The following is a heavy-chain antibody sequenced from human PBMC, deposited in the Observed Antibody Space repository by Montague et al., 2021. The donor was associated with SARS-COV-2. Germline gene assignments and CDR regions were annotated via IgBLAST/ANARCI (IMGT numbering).Heavy chain of an antibody. CDR2: INHSGST. CDR1: GGSFSVYY. Sequence: SETLSLTCAVYGGSFSVYYWSWIRQPPRKGLEWIGEINHSGSTNYNPSLKSRVTISVDTSKNQVSLKLSSVTAADTAVYYCARMRFFDWPPHYYMDVWGKGTTVTVSS. CDR3: ARMRFFDWPPHYYMDV. V-gene: IGHV4-34*01. D-gene: IGHD3-9*01. J-gene: IGHJ6*03.